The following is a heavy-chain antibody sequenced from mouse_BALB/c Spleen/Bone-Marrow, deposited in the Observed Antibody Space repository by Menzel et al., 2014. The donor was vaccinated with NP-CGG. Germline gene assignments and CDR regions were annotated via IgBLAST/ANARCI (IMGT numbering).Heavy chain of an antibody. CDR1: GFTFSSYG. D-gene: IGHD3-2*02. J-gene: IGHJ2*01. V-gene: IGHV5-6*02. CDR3: TRRPLQANSYFDC. CDR2: ISSGGSST. Sequence: EVMLVESGGDLVKPGGSLKLSCVASGFTFSSYGMSWVRQTPDKRLEWVATISSGGSSTYYPASVKGRVTISRDNAKSTLYLQMSSLSSKDTAMYYCTRRPLQANSYFDCWGQGTTLTVSS.